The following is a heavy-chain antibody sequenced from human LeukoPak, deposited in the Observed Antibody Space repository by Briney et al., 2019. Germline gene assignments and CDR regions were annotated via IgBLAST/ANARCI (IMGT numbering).Heavy chain of an antibody. V-gene: IGHV4-61*09. J-gene: IGHJ1*01. Sequence: SETLSLTCTVSGGSISSGSYYWSWIRHPAGKGLEWIGHIYTSGSTKYNPSLKSRVTISADTSKNQFSLKLSSVTAADTAVYYCARDFVIAATTEYFQYWGQGTLVTVSS. CDR1: GGSISSGSYY. CDR3: ARDFVIAATTEYFQY. CDR2: IYTSGST. D-gene: IGHD6-13*01.